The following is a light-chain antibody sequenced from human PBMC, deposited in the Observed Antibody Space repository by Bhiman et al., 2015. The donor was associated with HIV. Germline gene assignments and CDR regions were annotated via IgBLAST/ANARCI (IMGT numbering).Light chain of an antibody. CDR3: QSYDSSLSAPVV. Sequence: QSVLTQPPSVSGAPGQRVTISCTASTSNIGAGYDVHWYQQLPGTAPKLLIYGNSNRPSGVPDRFSGSKSGTSASLAITGLQAEDEADYYCQSYDSSLSAPVVFGGGTKLTV. V-gene: IGLV1-40*01. CDR1: TSNIGAGYD. CDR2: GNS. J-gene: IGLJ2*01.